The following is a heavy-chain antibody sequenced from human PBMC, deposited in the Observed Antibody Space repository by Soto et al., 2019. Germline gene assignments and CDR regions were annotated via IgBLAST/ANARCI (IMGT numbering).Heavy chain of an antibody. D-gene: IGHD6-19*01. Sequence: SRTLSLAFAISGDSVSSNSAAWNWIRQSPSRGLEWLGRTYYRSKWYNDYAVSAKSRITINPDTSKNQFSLQLNSVTPEDTAVYYCARGDRSGLNYRIDVCGQLTTVTVSS. CDR1: GDSVSSNSAA. CDR3: ARGDRSGLNYRIDV. CDR2: TYYRSKWYN. V-gene: IGHV6-1*01. J-gene: IGHJ6*02.